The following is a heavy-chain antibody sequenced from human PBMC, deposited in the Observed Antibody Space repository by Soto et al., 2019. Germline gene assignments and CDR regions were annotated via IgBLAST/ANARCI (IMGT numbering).Heavy chain of an antibody. J-gene: IGHJ6*02. Sequence: EAQVVESGGGLVQPGGSLRLSCAASGFTFSSYSMNCVRQAQGKGLEWVSYISSSGSTQYYADSVKGRFTLSRDNAKNSLYLQMNSLRDEDTAVYYCARLPAAMGYYYYGMDVWGQGTTVTVSS. V-gene: IGHV3-48*02. CDR1: GFTFSSYS. D-gene: IGHD2-2*01. CDR2: ISSSGSTQ. CDR3: ARLPAAMGYYYYGMDV.